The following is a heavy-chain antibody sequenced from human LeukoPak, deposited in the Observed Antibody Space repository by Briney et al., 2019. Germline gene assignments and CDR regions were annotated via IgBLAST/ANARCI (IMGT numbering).Heavy chain of an antibody. V-gene: IGHV4-4*07. CDR1: GASISTYH. D-gene: IGHD3-9*01. Sequence: SETLSLTCTVSGASISTYHWSWIRQPAGKGLEWIGRIYSSGSTNYNSSLKSRVTMSVDTSRNQFSLKLSSGTAAATAVYYCARDYDKAFDYWGQGTLVTVSS. CDR3: ARDYDKAFDY. J-gene: IGHJ4*02. CDR2: IYSSGST.